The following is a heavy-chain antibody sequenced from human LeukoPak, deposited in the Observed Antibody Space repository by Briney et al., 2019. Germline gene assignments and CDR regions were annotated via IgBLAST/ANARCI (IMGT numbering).Heavy chain of an antibody. V-gene: IGHV3-33*01. CDR3: ARARSWPEHAFDI. CDR1: GFTFNKYG. J-gene: IGHJ3*02. D-gene: IGHD5-24*01. CDR2: IWHDGRNK. Sequence: GGSLRLSCAASGFTFNKYGMHWVRQAPGKGLEWVAVIWHDGRNKYYADSVRGRFTISRDNSKNTLYLQMNSLRAEDTAVYYCARARSWPEHAFDIWGQGTMVTVSS.